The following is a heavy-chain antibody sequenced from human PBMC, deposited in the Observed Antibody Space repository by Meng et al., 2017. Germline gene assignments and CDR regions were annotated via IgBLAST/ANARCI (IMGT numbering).Heavy chain of an antibody. CDR2: IYYSGST. D-gene: IGHD3-10*01. V-gene: IGHV4-59*01. CDR3: ARGEYYYGSGLHYYYGVDV. CDR1: GGSISSYY. J-gene: IGHJ6*02. Sequence: SETLSLTCTVSGGSISSYYWSWIRQPPGKGLEWIGYIYYSGSTNYNPSLKSRVTISVDTSKNQFSLKLSSVTAADTAVYYCARGEYYYGSGLHYYYGVDVWGQGTTVTVSS.